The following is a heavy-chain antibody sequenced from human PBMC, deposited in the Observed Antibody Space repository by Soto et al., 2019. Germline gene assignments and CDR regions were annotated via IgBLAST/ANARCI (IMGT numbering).Heavy chain of an antibody. CDR3: ARESAGSGKNNWFDP. Sequence: PSETLSLTCTVSGASISTYYWSWVRQPPGKRLEWIGYIHDSGSTYYNPSLKSRVTMSLDTSRNQFFLQLNSVTAADTAVYYCARESAGSGKNNWFDPWGQGMLVTVSS. V-gene: IGHV4-59*01. J-gene: IGHJ5*02. D-gene: IGHD3-10*01. CDR2: IHDSGST. CDR1: GASISTYY.